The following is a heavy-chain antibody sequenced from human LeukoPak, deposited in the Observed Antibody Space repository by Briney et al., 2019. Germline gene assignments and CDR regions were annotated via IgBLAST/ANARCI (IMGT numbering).Heavy chain of an antibody. Sequence: GASVKVSCKASGYTFTAYHIHWVRQAPGQGLEWMGWINTNNGGTNYAQKFQGSVTMTRDTSISTAFMELSRLRSDDTAMYYCARDYYDSSGHRFDYWGQGTLVTVSS. CDR1: GYTFTAYH. D-gene: IGHD3-22*01. CDR3: ARDYYDSSGHRFDY. J-gene: IGHJ4*02. V-gene: IGHV1-2*02. CDR2: INTNNGGT.